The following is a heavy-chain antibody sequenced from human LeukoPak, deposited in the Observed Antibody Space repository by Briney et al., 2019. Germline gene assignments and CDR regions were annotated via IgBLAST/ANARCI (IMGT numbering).Heavy chain of an antibody. CDR2: INHSGST. Sequence: PSETLSLTCAVYGVSFSGYYWSWIRQPPGKGLEWIGEINHSGSTNYNPSLKSRVTISVDTSKNQFSLKLSSVTAADTAVYYCARDHYYGSGRAGYNWFDPWGQGTLVTVSS. CDR1: GVSFSGYY. J-gene: IGHJ5*02. V-gene: IGHV4-34*01. CDR3: ARDHYYGSGRAGYNWFDP. D-gene: IGHD3-10*01.